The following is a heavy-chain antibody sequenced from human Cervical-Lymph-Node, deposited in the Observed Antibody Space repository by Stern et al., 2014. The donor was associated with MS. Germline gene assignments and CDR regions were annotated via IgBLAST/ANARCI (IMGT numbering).Heavy chain of an antibody. V-gene: IGHV4-31*03. J-gene: IGHJ4*02. D-gene: IGHD3-10*01. CDR2: LSYSGKT. CDR1: GGSIISGGYY. CDR3: AREDDGSGSYAKGFDY. Sequence: QVQLQESGPGLVKPSETLSLTCTASGGSIISGGYYWSRIRQHPGKGLEWIGYLSYSGKTDYNPSLKSRVTMSLDTSKNHFSLTLRSVTAADTAIYYCAREDDGSGSYAKGFDYWGQGTLVTVSS.